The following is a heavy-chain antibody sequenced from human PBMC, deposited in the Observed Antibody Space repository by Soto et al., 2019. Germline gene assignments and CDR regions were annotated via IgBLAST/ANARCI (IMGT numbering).Heavy chain of an antibody. D-gene: IGHD5-12*01. Sequence: SETLSLTCSVSGASIRSGGYYWSWLRQSPGKGLEWIGHIYYAGSTFYSPSLKSRLTISLDTPKNQFSLDLNSVTTADTAMYYCARIEMASIKWGRGTLVTVSS. V-gene: IGHV4-31*03. J-gene: IGHJ4*02. CDR2: IYYAGST. CDR3: ARIEMASIK. CDR1: GASIRSGGYY.